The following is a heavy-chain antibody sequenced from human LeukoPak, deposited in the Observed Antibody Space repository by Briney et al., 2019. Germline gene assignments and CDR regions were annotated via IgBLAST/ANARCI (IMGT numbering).Heavy chain of an antibody. Sequence: SETLSLTCTASGGSISSSSYYWGWIRQPPGKGLEWIGSIYYSGSTYYNPSLKSRVTISVDTSKNQFSLKLSSVTAADTAVYYCARHDDSSGYYYVNAFDIWGQGTMVTVSS. J-gene: IGHJ3*02. CDR2: IYYSGST. CDR3: ARHDDSSGYYYVNAFDI. CDR1: GGSISSSSYY. V-gene: IGHV4-39*01. D-gene: IGHD3-22*01.